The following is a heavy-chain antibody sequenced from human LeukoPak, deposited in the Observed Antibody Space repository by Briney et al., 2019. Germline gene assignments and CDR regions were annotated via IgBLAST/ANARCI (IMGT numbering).Heavy chain of an antibody. V-gene: IGHV1-2*02. J-gene: IGHJ6*03. D-gene: IGHD3-10*01. CDR1: GYTFTGYY. CDR2: INPNSGGT. CDR3: ARSGGGSGRIGFNYYYYMDV. Sequence: GASVKVSCKASGYTFTGYYMHWVRQAPGQGLEWMGWINPNSGGTNYAQKFQGRVTMTRDTSISTAYMELSRLRSDDTAVYYCARSGGGSGRIGFNYYYYMDVWGKGTTVTISS.